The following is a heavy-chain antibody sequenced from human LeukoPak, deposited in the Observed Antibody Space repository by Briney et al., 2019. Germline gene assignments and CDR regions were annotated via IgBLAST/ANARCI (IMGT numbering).Heavy chain of an antibody. V-gene: IGHV3-7*01. Sequence: GALRLSCAASGFTFSSYWMNWVRQAPGKGLEWVANIRQTGSEKNYVDSVKGRFTISRDNAENSLYLQMDSLRAEDTAVYYCARTATSKGSDGYYYGMDVWGQGTTVAVSS. CDR1: GFTFSSYW. CDR3: ARTATSKGSDGYYYGMDV. D-gene: IGHD1-26*01. CDR2: IRQTGSEK. J-gene: IGHJ6*02.